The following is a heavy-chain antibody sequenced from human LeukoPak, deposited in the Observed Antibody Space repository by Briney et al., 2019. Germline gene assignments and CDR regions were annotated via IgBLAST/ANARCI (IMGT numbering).Heavy chain of an antibody. J-gene: IGHJ4*02. V-gene: IGHV1-58*02. CDR1: GFTFTTSA. Sequence: GASVKVSCKAPGFTFTTSAMRWVRQARGQRLEWIGWIVVGSGNTNYAQKFQERVTITRDMSTSTAYMELSSLRSEDTAVYYWAAAYRYFYDRGGYFDYWGQGTLVTVSS. D-gene: IGHD3-22*01. CDR2: IVVGSGNT. CDR3: AAAYRYFYDRGGYFDY.